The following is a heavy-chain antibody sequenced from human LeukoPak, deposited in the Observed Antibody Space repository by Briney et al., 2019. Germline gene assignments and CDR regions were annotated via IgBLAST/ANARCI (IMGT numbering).Heavy chain of an antibody. J-gene: IGHJ4*02. CDR2: IRSSSSYI. CDR3: ARDGPGSGWYGDYFDY. V-gene: IGHV3-21*01. D-gene: IGHD6-19*01. Sequence: PGGSLRLSCAASGFTFSSYSMNWVRQAPGKGLEWVSSIRSSSSYIYYADSVKGRFTISRDNAKNSLYLQMNGLRAEDTAVYYCARDGPGSGWYGDYFDYWGQGTLVTVSS. CDR1: GFTFSSYS.